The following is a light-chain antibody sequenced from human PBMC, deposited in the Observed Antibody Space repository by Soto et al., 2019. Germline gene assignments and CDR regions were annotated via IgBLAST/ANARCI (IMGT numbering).Light chain of an antibody. CDR1: QAISNY. CDR2: AAS. Sequence: DIQMTQSPSSLSASVGDRVTITCRSSQAISNYVSWYQQEPRKAPRLLIYAASSLQSGVPSRFSASGSGTDFTLTISGLQPEDFGTYFCQQTYTYPNSFGQGTKVESK. V-gene: IGKV1-39*01. J-gene: IGKJ1*01. CDR3: QQTYTYPNS.